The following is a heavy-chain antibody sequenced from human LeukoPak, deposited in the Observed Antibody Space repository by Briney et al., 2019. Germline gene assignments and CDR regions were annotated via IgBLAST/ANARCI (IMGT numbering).Heavy chain of an antibody. CDR1: EYSFTIYW. CDR3: AIFDFLFGEIDNWFDP. D-gene: IGHD3-16*01. CDR2: IYPGDSDT. Sequence: GESLKISCKGSEYSFTIYWIGWVRQMPGKGLEWMGIIYPGDSDTRYSPSFQGQVTISVDKSISTAYLQWSSLKVSDTAIYYCAIFDFLFGEIDNWFDPWGQGTQVTVSS. V-gene: IGHV5-51*01. J-gene: IGHJ5*02.